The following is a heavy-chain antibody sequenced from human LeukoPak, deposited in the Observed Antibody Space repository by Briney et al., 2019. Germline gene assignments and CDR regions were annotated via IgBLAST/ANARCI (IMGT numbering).Heavy chain of an antibody. Sequence: ASVKVPCKASGYTFSTYGITWVRQARGQGLEWMGWISGHQGNTKYAQNFQGRVTMTIDTSTSTAYMDLRSLRSDDTAIYFCARSDLATITAGPFEYWGQGTLVAVSS. V-gene: IGHV1-18*01. D-gene: IGHD5-12*01. CDR1: GYTFSTYG. CDR3: ARSDLATITAGPFEY. J-gene: IGHJ4*02. CDR2: ISGHQGNT.